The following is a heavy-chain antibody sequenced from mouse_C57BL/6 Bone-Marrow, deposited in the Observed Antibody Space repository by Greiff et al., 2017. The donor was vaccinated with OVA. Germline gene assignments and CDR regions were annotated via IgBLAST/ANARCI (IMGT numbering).Heavy chain of an antibody. CDR1: GYTFTSYW. D-gene: IGHD1-1*01. V-gene: IGHV1-53*01. J-gene: IGHJ1*03. Sequence: QVQLKQPGTELVKPGASVKLSCKASGYTFTSYWMHWVKQRPGQGLEWIGNINPSNGGTNYNEKFKSKATLTVDKSSSTAYMQLSSLPSEDSAVYYCARSSSYYGSSYWYFDVWGTGPTVTVSS. CDR3: ARSSSYYGSSYWYFDV. CDR2: INPSNGGT.